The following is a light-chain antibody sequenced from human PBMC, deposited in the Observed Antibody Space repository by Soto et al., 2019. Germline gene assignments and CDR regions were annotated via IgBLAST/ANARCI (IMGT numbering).Light chain of an antibody. CDR3: AAWDDSLNGYWG. Sequence: QSVLTQPPSASGTPGQRVTISCSGSSSNIGSNTVTWYQQLPGTAPKLLIYSNNQRPSGVPDRFSGSKSGTSASLAISGLQSEDEADYYCAAWDDSLNGYWGFGGGTQLTVL. V-gene: IGLV1-44*01. CDR1: SSNIGSNT. J-gene: IGLJ7*01. CDR2: SNN.